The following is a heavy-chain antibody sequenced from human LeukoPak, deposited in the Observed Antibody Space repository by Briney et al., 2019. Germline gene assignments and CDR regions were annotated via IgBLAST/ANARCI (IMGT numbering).Heavy chain of an antibody. V-gene: IGHV1-46*01. J-gene: IGHJ5*02. CDR3: ARADSGGDSSGYNWFDP. CDR2: INPSGGST. D-gene: IGHD3-22*01. Sequence: ASVKVSCKASGYTFTSYYMHWVRQAPGQGLEWMGIINPSGGSTSYAQKFQGRVTMTRDTSTSTVYMELSSLRSEDTVVYYCARADSGGDSSGYNWFDPWGQGTLVTVSS. CDR1: GYTFTSYY.